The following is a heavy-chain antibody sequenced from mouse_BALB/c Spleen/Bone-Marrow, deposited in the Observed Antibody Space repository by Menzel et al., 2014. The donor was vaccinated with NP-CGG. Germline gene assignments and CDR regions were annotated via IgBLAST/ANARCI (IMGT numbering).Heavy chain of an antibody. CDR3: ARYDGYFDY. Sequence: VQLQESGAELVRPGTSVKVSCKASGYAFTDYLMEWLKQRPGQGLEWIGVINPGSGSTNYNEKFKDKATLTADKSSSPAYMQLRSLTSDDSAVYFCARYDGYFDYWGQGTILTVSS. V-gene: IGHV1-54*01. CDR2: INPGSGST. CDR1: GYAFTDYL. J-gene: IGHJ2*01. D-gene: IGHD2-3*01.